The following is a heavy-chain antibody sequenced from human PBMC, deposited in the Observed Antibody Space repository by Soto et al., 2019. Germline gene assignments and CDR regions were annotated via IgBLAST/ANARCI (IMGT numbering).Heavy chain of an antibody. J-gene: IGHJ4*01. CDR1: GFTFSSYG. CDR3: ARDRGIYGSGSYYPRYYFDY. D-gene: IGHD3-10*01. Sequence: QVQLVESGGGVVQPGRSLRLSCAASGFTFSSYGMHWVRQAPGKGLAWVAVIWYDGSNKYYADSVKGRFTISRANSKNTLYLQMNSLRAEDTAVYYCARDRGIYGSGSYYPRYYFDYWGHGTLVTVSS. CDR2: IWYDGSNK. V-gene: IGHV3-33*01.